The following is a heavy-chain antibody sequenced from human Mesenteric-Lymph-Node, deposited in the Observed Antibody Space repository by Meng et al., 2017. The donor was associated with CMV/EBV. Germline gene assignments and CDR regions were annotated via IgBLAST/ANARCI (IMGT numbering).Heavy chain of an antibody. D-gene: IGHD2-2*02. CDR3: ARAWKECSSTSCYMSYFQH. CDR2: INPNSGGT. CDR1: GYTFTGYY. Sequence: ASVKVSCKASGYTFTGYYMHWVRQAPGQGLEWMGWINPNSGGTNYAQKFQGRVTMTRDTSISTAYMELSRLRSDDTAVYYCARAWKECSSTSCYMSYFQHWGQGTLVTVSS. J-gene: IGHJ1*01. V-gene: IGHV1-2*02.